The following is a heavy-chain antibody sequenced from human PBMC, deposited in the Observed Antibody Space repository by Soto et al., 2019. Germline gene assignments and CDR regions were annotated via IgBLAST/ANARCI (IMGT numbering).Heavy chain of an antibody. V-gene: IGHV4-61*01. CDR3: ARDLLWVAAAGFYYYGMDV. Sequence: SETLSLTCTVSGGSVSSGSHYWSWIRQPPGKGLEWIGYIYYSGSTNYNPSLKSRVTISVDTSKNQFSLKLSSVTAADTAVYYCARDLLWVAAAGFYYYGMDVWGQGTTVTVSS. D-gene: IGHD6-13*01. J-gene: IGHJ6*02. CDR1: GGSVSSGSHY. CDR2: IYYSGST.